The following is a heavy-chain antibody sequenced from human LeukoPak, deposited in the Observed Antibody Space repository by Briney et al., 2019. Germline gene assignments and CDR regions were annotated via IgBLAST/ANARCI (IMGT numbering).Heavy chain of an antibody. J-gene: IGHJ4*02. CDR3: AKDSGSTSYLDY. D-gene: IGHD2-2*01. V-gene: IGHV3-30*02. CDR1: GFTFSNSW. Sequence: GSLRLSCAASGFTFSNSWMSWVRQAPGRGLEWVAFIRYDGSNKYYADSVKGRFTISRDNFKNTLYLQMNSLRAEDTAVYYCAKDSGSTSYLDYGGQGTLVTVSS. CDR2: IRYDGSNK.